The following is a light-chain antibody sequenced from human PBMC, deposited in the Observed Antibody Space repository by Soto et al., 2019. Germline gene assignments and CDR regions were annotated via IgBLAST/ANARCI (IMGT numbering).Light chain of an antibody. CDR1: QSISSW. CDR3: QHYNTYPWT. J-gene: IGKJ1*01. V-gene: IGKV1-5*03. CDR2: KAS. Sequence: DIPITQSPFILSSSVGDRVPITCRASQSISSWLAWYQQKPGKAPNLLIHKASHLESGVPSRFSGSGSGTEFTLTISSLQPGDFATYYCQHYNTYPWTFGQGTKVDIK.